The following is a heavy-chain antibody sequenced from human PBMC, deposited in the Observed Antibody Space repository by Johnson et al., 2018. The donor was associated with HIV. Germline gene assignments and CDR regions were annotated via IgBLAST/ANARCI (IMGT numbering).Heavy chain of an antibody. CDR2: INLDGTEK. CDR3: ARAHFIFPKNAFDI. D-gene: IGHD3-3*02. CDR1: GFTFSNFW. Sequence: VQLVESGGGWVQFGGSLRLSCAASGFTFSNFWMSWVRQAPGKGLEWVANINLDGTEKYYVDSVKGRFTISRDNAKSSLYLLMKSVRAEDTAVYYCARAHFIFPKNAFDIWGRGTMVTVSS. J-gene: IGHJ3*02. V-gene: IGHV3-7*01.